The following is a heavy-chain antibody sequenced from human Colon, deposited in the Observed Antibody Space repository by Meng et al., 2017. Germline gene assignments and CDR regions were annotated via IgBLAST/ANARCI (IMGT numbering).Heavy chain of an antibody. CDR2: ISSSGSTT. CDR1: GFTFSTYE. Sequence: GGSLRLSCAASGFTFSTYEMNWVRQAPGKGLEWVSFISSSGSTTYYADSVKGRFTISRDNAKNSLYLQLNSLRVEDTAVYYCMRRYCSSTSCTNDYWGQGTLVTVSS. V-gene: IGHV3-48*03. J-gene: IGHJ4*02. CDR3: MRRYCSSTSCTNDY. D-gene: IGHD2-2*01.